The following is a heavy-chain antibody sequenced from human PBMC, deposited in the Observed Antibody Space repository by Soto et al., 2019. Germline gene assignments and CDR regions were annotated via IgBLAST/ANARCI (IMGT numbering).Heavy chain of an antibody. CDR3: ARDLSGGATFDY. CDR2: FSRSSSYI. J-gene: IGHJ4*02. V-gene: IGHV3-21*01. CDR1: GFTFSSYS. Sequence: EVQLVESGGGLVKPGGSLRLSCAASGFTFSSYSMNWVRQAPGKGLEWVSSFSRSSSYIYYADSVKGRFTISRDNAKNSMYLQMNSLRAEDPAVYYCARDLSGGATFDYWGQGTLVTVSS. D-gene: IGHD1-26*01.